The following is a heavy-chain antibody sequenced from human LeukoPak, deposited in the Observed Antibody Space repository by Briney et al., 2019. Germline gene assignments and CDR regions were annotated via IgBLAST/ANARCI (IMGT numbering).Heavy chain of an antibody. CDR2: IIPIFGTA. CDR3: ARVSDYYGSGSDDYYYYYMDV. D-gene: IGHD3-10*01. CDR1: GGTFSSYA. J-gene: IGHJ6*03. Sequence: ASVKVSCKASGGTFSSYAISWVRQAPGQGLEWMGGIIPIFGTANYAQKFQGRVTITADESTSTAYMELSSLRSEDTAVYYCARVSDYYGSGSDDYYYYYMDVWGKGTTVTISS. V-gene: IGHV1-69*13.